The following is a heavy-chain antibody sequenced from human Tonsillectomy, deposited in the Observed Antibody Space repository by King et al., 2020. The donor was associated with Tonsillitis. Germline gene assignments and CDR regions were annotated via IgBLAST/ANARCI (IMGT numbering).Heavy chain of an antibody. J-gene: IGHJ5*02. D-gene: IGHD4-11*01. CDR2: ISTSGGST. CDR1: GFTFSSYA. CDR3: AKPREGGQYTNWFDP. Sequence: VQLVESGGGLLQPGGSLILSCASSGFTFSSYAMSWVRQAPGKGLEWVSAISTSGGSTYYADSVKGRFTISRDNSKNTLYLQMNSLRAEDTAVYYCAKPREGGQYTNWFDPWGQGTLVTVSS. V-gene: IGHV3-23*04.